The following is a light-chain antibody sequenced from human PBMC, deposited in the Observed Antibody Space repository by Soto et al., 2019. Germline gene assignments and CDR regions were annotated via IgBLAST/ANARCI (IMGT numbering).Light chain of an antibody. CDR2: KVS. CDR3: LQYKTYPWT. Sequence: DIQMTQSPSTLSASIGDRVTITCRASQSLSTWLAWVQQKQGKAPKGLIYKVSGLESGVPPRFIGSGSETVFTLTITSLQPDDFATYYFLQYKTYPWTFGQGTKVDIK. CDR1: QSLSTW. J-gene: IGKJ1*01. V-gene: IGKV1-5*03.